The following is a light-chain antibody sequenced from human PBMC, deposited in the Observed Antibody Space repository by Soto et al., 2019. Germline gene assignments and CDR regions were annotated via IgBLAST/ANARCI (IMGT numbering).Light chain of an antibody. CDR1: QSVLYSSNNKNY. Sequence: DIVMTQSPDSLAVFLGERAIINCKSSQSVLYSSNNKNYLAWYQQKPGQPPKLLIYWASTRESGVPDRFSGSGSGTDFTLTISSLQAEDVAVYYCQQYYSTPRTFGQGTKVEIK. J-gene: IGKJ1*01. V-gene: IGKV4-1*01. CDR2: WAS. CDR3: QQYYSTPRT.